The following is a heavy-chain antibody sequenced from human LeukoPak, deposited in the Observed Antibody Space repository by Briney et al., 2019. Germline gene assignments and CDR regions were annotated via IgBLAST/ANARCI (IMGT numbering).Heavy chain of an antibody. CDR1: GGSFSGYY. CDR2: INHSGST. D-gene: IGHD1-26*01. J-gene: IGHJ6*02. CDR3: ARLPSGSPLEYYYYGMDV. Sequence: SETLSLTCAVYGGSFSGYYWSWIRQPPGKGLEWIGEINHSGSTNYNPSLKSRVTISVDTSKNQFSLKLNSVTAADTAVYYCARLPSGSPLEYYYYGMDVWGQGTTVTVSS. V-gene: IGHV4-34*01.